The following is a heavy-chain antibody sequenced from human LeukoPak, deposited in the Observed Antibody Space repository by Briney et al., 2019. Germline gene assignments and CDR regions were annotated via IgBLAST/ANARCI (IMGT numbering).Heavy chain of an antibody. CDR1: GFTFSSYG. Sequence: GGSLRLSCAASGFTFSSYGMHWVRQAPGKGLEWVAVISYDGSNKYYADSVKGRFTISRDDSKNTLYLQMNSLRAEDTAVYYCARGGDIVVVVAARDWYFDLWGRGTLVTVSS. CDR3: ARGGDIVVVVAARDWYFDL. CDR2: ISYDGSNK. J-gene: IGHJ2*01. D-gene: IGHD2-15*01. V-gene: IGHV3-30*03.